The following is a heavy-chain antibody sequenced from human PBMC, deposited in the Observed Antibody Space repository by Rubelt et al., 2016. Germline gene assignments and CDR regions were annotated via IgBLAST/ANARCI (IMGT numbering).Heavy chain of an antibody. V-gene: IGHV1-46*01. CDR1: GYTFTSYG. Sequence: QVQLVQSGAEVKKPGASVKVSCKASGYTFTSYGISWVRQAPGQGLEWMGIINPSGGSTSYAQKFQGRVTMTRDTSTSTVYMERSSLTSEDTAVYYCARGDGYSLGDFDYWGQGTLVTVSS. CDR3: ARGDGYSLGDFDY. D-gene: IGHD5-24*01. J-gene: IGHJ4*02. CDR2: INPSGGST.